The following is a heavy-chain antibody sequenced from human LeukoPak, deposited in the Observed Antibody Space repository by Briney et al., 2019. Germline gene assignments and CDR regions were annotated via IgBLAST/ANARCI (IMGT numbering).Heavy chain of an antibody. Sequence: PGGSLGLSCAASGFTFSSYWMHWVRQPPGKGLLWVSAINTDGSYTNYADSVKGRFTVSRDNAKNTLYLQMNSLRTEDTAVYFCARAGGLGDFEHWGQGTLVLVSS. D-gene: IGHD3-10*01. CDR1: GFTFSSYW. V-gene: IGHV3-74*01. CDR2: INTDGSYT. CDR3: ARAGGLGDFEH. J-gene: IGHJ4*02.